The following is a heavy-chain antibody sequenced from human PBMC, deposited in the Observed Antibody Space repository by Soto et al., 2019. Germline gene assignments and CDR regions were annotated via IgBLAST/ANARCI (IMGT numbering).Heavy chain of an antibody. J-gene: IGHJ3*02. D-gene: IGHD3-9*01. V-gene: IGHV4-4*02. Sequence: QVQLQESGPRLVKPSGTLSLTCVITNASISSSNWWSWVRQTPGKGLEWIGEIYHTGRTNYNPSLKSRVIMSIDKSNNRFSLRLTSLTAADTTVYYCVRDEAHYDILTGSSLGRAFDIWGQGTMVTVSS. CDR3: VRDEAHYDILTGSSLGRAFDI. CDR1: NASISSSNW. CDR2: IYHTGRT.